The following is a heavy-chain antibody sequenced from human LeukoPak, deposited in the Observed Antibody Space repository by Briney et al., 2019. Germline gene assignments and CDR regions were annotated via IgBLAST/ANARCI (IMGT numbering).Heavy chain of an antibody. Sequence: GGSLRLSCAASGFTFSSYSMNWVRQAPGKGLMYISRNNGDGSTTNYADVVKGRFTMSRDNVKNTLYLQMNSLRVEDTAVYYCARDPGNVGLAPWGQGTLVTVSS. CDR1: GFTFSSYS. V-gene: IGHV3-74*01. D-gene: IGHD1-14*01. CDR3: ARDPGNVGLAP. CDR2: NNGDGSTT. J-gene: IGHJ5*02.